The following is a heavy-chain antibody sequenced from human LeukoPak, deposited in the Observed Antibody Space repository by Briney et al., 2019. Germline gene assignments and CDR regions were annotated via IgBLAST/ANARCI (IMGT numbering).Heavy chain of an antibody. J-gene: IGHJ4*02. D-gene: IGHD2-15*01. V-gene: IGHV4-30-2*01. CDR3: ASLDCSGGSCYPRY. CDR2: IYHSGST. Sequence: SETLSLTCAVSGGSISSGGYSWSWIRQPPGKGLEWIGYIYHSGSTYYNPSLKSRVTISVDRSKNQFSLKLSSVTAADMAVYYCASLDCSGGSCYPRYWGQGNLVTVSS. CDR1: GGSISSGGYS.